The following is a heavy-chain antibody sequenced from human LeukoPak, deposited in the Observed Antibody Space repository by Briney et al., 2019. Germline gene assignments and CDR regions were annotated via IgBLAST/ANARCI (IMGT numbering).Heavy chain of an antibody. CDR1: GFTFGSYG. CDR2: ITPNANRT. V-gene: IGHV3-23*01. J-gene: IGHJ1*01. D-gene: IGHD3-22*01. Sequence: GGSLRLSCAASGFTFGSYGMSWVRQAPGKGLEWVSFITPNANRTSYADSVEGRFTISRDNPRNTLYMQMNSLRDEDTAIYYCAIMHGYYDGSGYWVQWGQGTLVTVSS. CDR3: AIMHGYYDGSGYWVQ.